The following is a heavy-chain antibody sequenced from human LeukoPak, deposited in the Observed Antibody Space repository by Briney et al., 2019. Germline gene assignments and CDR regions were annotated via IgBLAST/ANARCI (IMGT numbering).Heavy chain of an antibody. D-gene: IGHD4-17*01. V-gene: IGHV1-8*01. CDR1: GYTFTSYD. CDR3: ARDRDYGDYYFDY. Sequence: ASVKVSCKASGYTFTSYDINWVRQATGQGLEWMGWMNPNSGNTGYAQKFQGRVTMTRNTSISTAYMELSSLRSGDTAVYYCARDRDYGDYYFDYWGQETLVTVSS. J-gene: IGHJ4*02. CDR2: MNPNSGNT.